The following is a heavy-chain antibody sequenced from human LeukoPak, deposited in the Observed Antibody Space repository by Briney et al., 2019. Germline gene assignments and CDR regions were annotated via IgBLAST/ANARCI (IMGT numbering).Heavy chain of an antibody. CDR2: IYYSGST. J-gene: IGHJ4*02. CDR1: GGSISSYY. V-gene: IGHV4-59*08. Sequence: KPSETLSLTCTVSGGSISSYYWSWIRQPPGKGLEWIGYIYYSGSTNYNPSLKSRVTISVDTSKNQFSLKLSSMTAADTAVYYCARHEGGRYSSGWYYFDYWGQGTLVTVSS. CDR3: ARHEGGRYSSGWYYFDY. D-gene: IGHD6-19*01.